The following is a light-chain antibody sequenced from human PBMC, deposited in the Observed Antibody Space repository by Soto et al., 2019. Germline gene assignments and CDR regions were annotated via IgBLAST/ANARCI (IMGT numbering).Light chain of an antibody. CDR2: EVT. V-gene: IGLV2-14*01. CDR3: SAYTNGSEG. Sequence: QSALTQPASVSGSPRQSITISCTGTSSDVGFYNYVSWYQQHPGKAPKLMIYEVTYQPSGVSYRFSGSKSGDTASLTTSGLQTEDEADYFCSAYTNGSEGFGRGTKLTVL. J-gene: IGLJ2*01. CDR1: SSDVGFYNY.